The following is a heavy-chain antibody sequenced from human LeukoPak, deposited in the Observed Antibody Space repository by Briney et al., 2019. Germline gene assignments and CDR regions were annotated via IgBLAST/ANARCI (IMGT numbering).Heavy chain of an antibody. J-gene: IGHJ4*02. CDR1: GFTFSSYG. CDR2: IWYDGSNK. D-gene: IGHD3-22*01. Sequence: PGGSLRLSCAASGFTFSSYGMHWVRQAPGKGREGGAVIWYDGSNKYYADSVKGRFTISRDNSKNTLYQQMNSLRAEDTAVYYCAKDDSSGYYSTFDYWGQGTLVTVSS. V-gene: IGHV3-33*06. CDR3: AKDDSSGYYSTFDY.